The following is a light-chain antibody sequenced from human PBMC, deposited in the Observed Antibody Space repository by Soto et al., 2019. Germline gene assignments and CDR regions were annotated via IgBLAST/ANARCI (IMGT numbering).Light chain of an antibody. CDR1: QSVSSSY. J-gene: IGKJ1*01. V-gene: IGKV3-20*01. Sequence: EMVLTESPDTLSLSPGERSTLSFRSSQSVSSSYLAWYQQKPGQAPRLLIYGASSRATGIPDRFSGSGSGTDFTLTISRLEPEDFAVYYCQQYGSSSWTFGQGTKVDIK. CDR3: QQYGSSSWT. CDR2: GAS.